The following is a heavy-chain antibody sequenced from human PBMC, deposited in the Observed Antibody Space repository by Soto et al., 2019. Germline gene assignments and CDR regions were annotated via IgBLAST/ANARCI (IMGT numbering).Heavy chain of an antibody. Sequence: RASLTDSRKAFGNEINFFWIGWGRQLPGKGLEWMGIIYPDDSDTRYSPSFQGQVTISADRSITTAFLQWSSLEASDTGMYYCARHQGEQSASDFLGQGTTVTGSS. J-gene: IGHJ3*01. D-gene: IGHD3-16*01. V-gene: IGHV5-51*01. CDR2: IYPDDSDT. CDR1: GNEINFFW. CDR3: ARHQGEQSASDF.